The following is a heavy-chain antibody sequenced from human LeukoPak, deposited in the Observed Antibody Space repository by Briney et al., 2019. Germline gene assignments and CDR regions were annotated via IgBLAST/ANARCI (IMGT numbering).Heavy chain of an antibody. D-gene: IGHD3-22*01. CDR1: GFTFDDYA. CDR2: ISWNSGSI. CDR3: AKGGYYDSSGYYDY. J-gene: IGHJ4*02. Sequence: GGSLRLSCAASGFTFDDYAMHWVRHAPGKGLEWVSGISWNSGSIGYADSVKGRFTISRDNAKNSLYLQMNSLRAEDTALYYCAKGGYYDSSGYYDYWGQGTLVTVSS. V-gene: IGHV3-9*01.